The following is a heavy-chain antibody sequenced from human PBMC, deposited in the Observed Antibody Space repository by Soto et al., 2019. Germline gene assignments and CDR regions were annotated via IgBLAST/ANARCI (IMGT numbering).Heavy chain of an antibody. CDR3: ARDRYSGYNSQVDY. CDR1: GYIFTGYY. Sequence: ASVKVSCKASGYIFTGYYIHWVRQAPGQGLEWMGWINPNTRGTHSAQRFQGRVTMTRDTSISTAYMELSSLRSDDSAVYYCARDRYSGYNSQVDYWGQGTLVTVS. CDR2: INPNTRGT. D-gene: IGHD5-12*01. V-gene: IGHV1-2*02. J-gene: IGHJ4*02.